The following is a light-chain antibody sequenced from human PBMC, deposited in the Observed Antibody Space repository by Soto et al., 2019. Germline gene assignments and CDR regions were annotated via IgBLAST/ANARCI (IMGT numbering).Light chain of an antibody. V-gene: IGLV1-44*01. J-gene: IGLJ3*02. Sequence: QSVLTQPPSASGTPGQRVTISCSGSTANIGTNTVNWFQHLPGSAPKLLIYTNDQRPSGVPDRFSGSRSGTSAYLAISGLQSEDEADYYCATWDDGLNVWVFGGGTKVTVL. CDR2: TND. CDR1: TANIGTNT. CDR3: ATWDDGLNVWV.